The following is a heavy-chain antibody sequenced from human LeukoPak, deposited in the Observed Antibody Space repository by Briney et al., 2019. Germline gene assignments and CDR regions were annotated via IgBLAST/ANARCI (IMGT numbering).Heavy chain of an antibody. CDR2: VDPEEGET. D-gene: IGHD3-22*01. CDR1: GYSLTELS. J-gene: IGHJ4*02. CDR3: SLHYFDSSGYFEA. Sequence: GASVTVSCKVSGYSLTELSMHWVRQAPGKGLEWMGVVDPEEGETIYAEKFQGRVTMTEDTLTDTAYMALSSLRSEDTAVYFCSLHYFDSSGYFEAWGQGTLVSVS. V-gene: IGHV1-24*01.